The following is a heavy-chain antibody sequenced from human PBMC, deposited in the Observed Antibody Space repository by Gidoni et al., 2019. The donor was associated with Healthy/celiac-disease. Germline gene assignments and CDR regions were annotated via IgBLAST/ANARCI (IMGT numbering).Heavy chain of an antibody. V-gene: IGHV3-23*01. J-gene: IGHJ4*02. CDR3: AKSTTDLAFIVVVPAADYFDY. Sequence: RLSCAASGFTFSSYAMSWVLQAPGKGLEWVSAISGSGGSTYYADSVKGRFTISRDNSKNTLYLQMNSLRAEDTAVYYCAKSTTDLAFIVVVPAADYFDYWGQGTLVTVSS. CDR2: ISGSGGST. D-gene: IGHD2-2*01. CDR1: GFTFSSYA.